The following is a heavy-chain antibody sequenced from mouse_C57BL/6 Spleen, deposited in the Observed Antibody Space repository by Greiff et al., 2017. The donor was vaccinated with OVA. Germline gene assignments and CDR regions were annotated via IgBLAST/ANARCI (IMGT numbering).Heavy chain of an antibody. CDR3: VRHGSPYWYFDV. Sequence: DVHLVESGGGLVQPKGSLKLSCAASGFSFNTYAMNWVRQAPGKGLEWVARIRSKSNNYATYYADSVKDRFTISRDDSESMLYLQMNNLKTEDTAMYYCVRHGSPYWYFDVWGTGTTVTVSS. CDR1: GFSFNTYA. J-gene: IGHJ1*03. V-gene: IGHV10-1*01. CDR2: IRSKSNNYAT. D-gene: IGHD4-1*01.